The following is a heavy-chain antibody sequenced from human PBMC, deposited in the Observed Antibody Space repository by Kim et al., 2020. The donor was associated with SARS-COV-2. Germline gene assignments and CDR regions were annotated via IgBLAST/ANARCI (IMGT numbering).Heavy chain of an antibody. J-gene: IGHJ4*02. V-gene: IGHV4-59*01. CDR2: IYYSGST. CDR1: GGSISSYY. D-gene: IGHD6-13*01. Sequence: SETLSLTCTASGGSISSYYWSWIRQPPGKGLEWIGYIYYSGSTNYNPSFKSRVTISVDTSKNQFSLKLSSVTAADTAVYYCARGRIAASGPQLSEWGQGTLVTVSS. CDR3: ARGRIAASGPQLSE.